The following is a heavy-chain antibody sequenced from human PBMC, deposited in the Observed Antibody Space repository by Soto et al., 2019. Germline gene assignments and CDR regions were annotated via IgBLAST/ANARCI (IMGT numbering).Heavy chain of an antibody. CDR2: ISAYNGNT. V-gene: IGHV1-18*01. D-gene: IGHD3-9*01. Sequence: ASVKVSCKASGGTFTSYGISWVRQAPGQGLEWMGWISAYNGNTNYAQKLQGRVTMTTDTSTSTAYMELRSLRSDDTAVYYCASSTDDILTGLFDYWGQGTLVTVSS. CDR3: ASSTDDILTGLFDY. CDR1: GGTFTSYG. J-gene: IGHJ4*02.